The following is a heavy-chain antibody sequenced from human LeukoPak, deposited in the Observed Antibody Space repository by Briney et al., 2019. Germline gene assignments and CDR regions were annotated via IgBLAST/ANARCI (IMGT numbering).Heavy chain of an antibody. CDR1: GGSFSGYY. D-gene: IGHD6-6*01. CDR3: ARRRIAARTLDY. Sequence: SETLSLTCAVYGGSFSGYYWSWVRQPPGKGLEWIGEINHSGSTNYNPSLKSRVTISVDTSKNQFSLKLSSVTAADTAVYYCARRRIAARTLDYWGQGTLVTVSS. J-gene: IGHJ4*02. V-gene: IGHV4-34*01. CDR2: INHSGST.